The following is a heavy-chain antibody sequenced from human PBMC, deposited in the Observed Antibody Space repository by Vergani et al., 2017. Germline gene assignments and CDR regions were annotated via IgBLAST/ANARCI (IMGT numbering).Heavy chain of an antibody. J-gene: IGHJ4*02. CDR3: ARHLRGYSYGVFDY. D-gene: IGHD5-18*01. V-gene: IGHV4-4*07. CDR2: LYASGST. Sequence: QVQLQESGPGLVKPSETLSLTCIVSGGSISPYYWSWIRQPAGKGLEWIGSLYASGSTYYSPSLKSRVAISIDTSKNHFSLRLSSVTAADTAVYYCARHLRGYSYGVFDYWGQGREVTVSS. CDR1: GGSISPYY.